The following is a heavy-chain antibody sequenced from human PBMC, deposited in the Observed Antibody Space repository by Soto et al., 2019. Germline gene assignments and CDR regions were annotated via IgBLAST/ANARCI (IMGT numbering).Heavy chain of an antibody. D-gene: IGHD4-17*01. Sequence: QLQLQESGPGLVKHSETLSLTCTVAGGYISSSNYYWGWIRQPPGKGLEWIGSIYYSGSTYYNPSLKSRVTISVDTSKNQFSLKLSSVTAADTAVYYCARHQTVTSSGFDYWGQGTLVTVSS. CDR2: IYYSGST. V-gene: IGHV4-39*01. CDR3: ARHQTVTSSGFDY. CDR1: GGYISSSNYY. J-gene: IGHJ4*02.